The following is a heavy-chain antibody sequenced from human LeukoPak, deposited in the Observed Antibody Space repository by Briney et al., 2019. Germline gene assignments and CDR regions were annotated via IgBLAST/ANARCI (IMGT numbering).Heavy chain of an antibody. V-gene: IGHV4-59*13. CDR2: ICYSGST. D-gene: IGHD2-15*01. J-gene: IGHJ3*02. CDR3: ARGRWQFDASAI. CDR1: CGSISDYC. Sequence: WETLSLICTVWCGSISDYCWSCIRQPPGKGLEWIGFICYSGSTNYHPSLKSRVRISVDWSTNQFSLKLSSVTAADKAVYYCARGRWQFDASAIWGQGTMVTVSS.